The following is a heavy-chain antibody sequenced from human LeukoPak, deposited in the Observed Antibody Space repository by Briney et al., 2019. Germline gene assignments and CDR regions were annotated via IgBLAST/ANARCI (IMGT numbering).Heavy chain of an antibody. D-gene: IGHD1-1*01. CDR1: GFNFSGYG. V-gene: IGHV3-33*03. Sequence: PGGSLTLSCATSGFNFSGYGMHWVRPAPGKGLEGVTVIWSDGSNKYYADSVKGRLTISRDNAKNSLYLQMNSLRAEDTAVYYCASSRGIQLERQAHDAFDIWGQGTMVTVSS. CDR3: ASSRGIQLERQAHDAFDI. CDR2: IWSDGSNK. J-gene: IGHJ3*02.